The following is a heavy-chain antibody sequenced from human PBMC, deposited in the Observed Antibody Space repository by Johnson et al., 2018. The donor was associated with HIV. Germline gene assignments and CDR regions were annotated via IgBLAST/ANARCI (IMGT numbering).Heavy chain of an antibody. CDR1: GFTVSSYF. Sequence: VQVLESGGGVVQPGRSLRLSCAASGFTVSSYFMNWVRQAPGKGLEWVSVIYSGGSTFSEDSVRGRFTISRDNSKNTIYLQRKNMRAEDTALYYCARATTYYDDSRQDAFDIWGQGTMVTVSS. CDR3: ARATTYYDDSRQDAFDI. D-gene: IGHD3-22*01. CDR2: IYSGGST. V-gene: IGHV3-66*01. J-gene: IGHJ3*02.